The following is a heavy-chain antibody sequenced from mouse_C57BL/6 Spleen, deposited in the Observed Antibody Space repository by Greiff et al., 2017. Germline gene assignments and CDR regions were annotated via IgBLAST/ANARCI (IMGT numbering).Heavy chain of an antibody. CDR1: GYTFTSYG. CDR2: IYPRSGNT. CDR3: ARKETYYYAMDY. Sequence: VMLVESGAELARPGASVTLSCKASGYTFTSYGISWVKQRTGKGLEWIGEIYPRSGNTYYNEKFKGKATLTADKSSSTAYMELRSLTSEDSAVYCCARKETYYYAMDYWGQGTSVTVSS. J-gene: IGHJ4*01. V-gene: IGHV1-81*01.